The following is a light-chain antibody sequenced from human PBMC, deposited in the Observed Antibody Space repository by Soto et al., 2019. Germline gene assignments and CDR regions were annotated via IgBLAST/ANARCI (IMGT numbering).Light chain of an antibody. V-gene: IGKV3-11*01. CDR2: DAS. J-gene: IGKJ4*01. CDR1: QNINTY. Sequence: EIVLTQSPATLSLSLGERATLSCRASQNINTYLVWYQQKPGQAPRLLIYDASKRASGIPDRFSGSGSGTDFTLAISSLAPEDFALCYFQQRSSWPRAFGGGTKGEIK. CDR3: QQRSSWPRA.